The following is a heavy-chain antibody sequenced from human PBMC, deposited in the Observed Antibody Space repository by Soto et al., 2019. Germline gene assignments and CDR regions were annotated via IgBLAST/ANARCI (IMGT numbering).Heavy chain of an antibody. J-gene: IGHJ6*02. Sequence: SETLSLTCAVYGGSFSGYYWSWIRQPPGKGLEWIGEINHSGSTNYNPSLKSRVTISVDTSKNQFSLKLSSVTAADTAVYYCARVAVAGKSYYGMDVWGQGTTVTVSS. CDR2: INHSGST. CDR3: ARVAVAGKSYYGMDV. CDR1: GGSFSGYY. D-gene: IGHD6-19*01. V-gene: IGHV4-34*01.